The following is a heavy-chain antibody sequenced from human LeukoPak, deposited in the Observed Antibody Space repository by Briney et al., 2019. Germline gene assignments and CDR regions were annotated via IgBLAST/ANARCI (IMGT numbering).Heavy chain of an antibody. Sequence: GGSLRLSCAASGFTFSSYTMNWVRQPPGKGLEWVSNIGTSSTTIYYADSVKGRFTISRDNAKNSLYLQMNSLRADDTAVYYCARFAAGGSYYYYMDVWGKGTAVTVSS. CDR1: GFTFSSYT. CDR3: ARFAAGGSYYYYMDV. J-gene: IGHJ6*03. CDR2: IGTSSTTI. V-gene: IGHV3-48*01. D-gene: IGHD6-25*01.